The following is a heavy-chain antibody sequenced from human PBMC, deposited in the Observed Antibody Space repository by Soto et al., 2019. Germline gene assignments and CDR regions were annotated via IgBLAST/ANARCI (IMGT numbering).Heavy chain of an antibody. CDR2: IYYSGST. CDR1: GGSISSSSYY. J-gene: IGHJ5*02. V-gene: IGHV4-39*01. CDR3: ARTRAVWFDP. D-gene: IGHD6-19*01. Sequence: SETLSLTCTVSGGSISSSSYYWGWIRQPPGKGLEWIGSIYYSGSTYYNPSLKSRVTISVDTSKNQFSLKLSSVTAADTAVYYCARTRAVWFDPWGQGTLVTVYS.